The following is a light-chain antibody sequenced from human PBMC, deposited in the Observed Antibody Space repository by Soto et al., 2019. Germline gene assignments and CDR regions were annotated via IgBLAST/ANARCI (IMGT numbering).Light chain of an antibody. CDR3: QQYGSSPPLT. J-gene: IGKJ4*01. CDR2: GAS. CDR1: QSVSSN. Sequence: EFVLTQSPATLSVSPGERATLSCRASQSVSSNLAWYQQKPGQAPRLLIYGASSRATGIPDRFSGSGSGTDFTLTISRLEPEDFVVYYCQQYGSSPPLTFGGGTKVDI. V-gene: IGKV3-20*01.